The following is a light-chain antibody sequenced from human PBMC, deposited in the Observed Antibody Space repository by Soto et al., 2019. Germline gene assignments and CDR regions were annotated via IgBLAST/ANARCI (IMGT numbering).Light chain of an antibody. CDR1: SSNIGSNT. CDR3: AAWDDSLNGWV. V-gene: IGLV1-44*01. CDR2: TNN. Sequence: QSVLTQPPSASGTPGQRVTISCSGSSSNIGSNTVNWYQQLPGTAPKLLIYTNNQRPSGVPDRFSGSKSGTSASRAISGLQSDDEADYYCAAWDDSLNGWVFGGGTKLTVL. J-gene: IGLJ3*02.